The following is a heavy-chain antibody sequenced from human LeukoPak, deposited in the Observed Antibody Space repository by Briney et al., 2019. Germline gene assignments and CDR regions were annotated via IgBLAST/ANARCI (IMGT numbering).Heavy chain of an antibody. CDR1: GGSISSYY. V-gene: IGHV4-4*07. Sequence: SETLSLTCTVSGGSISSYYWTWIRQPAGKALEWIGRIYSGGNANYNPSLESRVTMSVDTSKNQFSLKLTSLTAADTAVYYCARGQGSSGYLNFDYWGQGTLVTVSS. D-gene: IGHD3-22*01. CDR3: ARGQGSSGYLNFDY. J-gene: IGHJ4*02. CDR2: IYSGGNA.